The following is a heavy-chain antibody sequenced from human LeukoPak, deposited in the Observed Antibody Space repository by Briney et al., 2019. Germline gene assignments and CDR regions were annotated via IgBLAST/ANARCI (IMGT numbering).Heavy chain of an antibody. J-gene: IGHJ4*02. CDR3: ASEYFRPSGNY. V-gene: IGHV3-23*01. Sequence: GGSLRLSCAASGFTFSSYAMSWVRQAPGKGLEWVSAISGSGGSIYYADSVKGRFTISRDNSKNTLYLQMNSLRAEDTAVYYCASEYFRPSGNYWGQGTLVTVSS. D-gene: IGHD2/OR15-2a*01. CDR2: ISGSGGSI. CDR1: GFTFSSYA.